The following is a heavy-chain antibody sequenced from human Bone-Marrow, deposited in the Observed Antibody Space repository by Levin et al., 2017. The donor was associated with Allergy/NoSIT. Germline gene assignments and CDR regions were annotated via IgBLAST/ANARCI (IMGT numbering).Heavy chain of an antibody. CDR1: GGSLDSGSYL. J-gene: IGHJ4*02. D-gene: IGHD6-13*01. V-gene: IGHV4-61*03. Sequence: SETLSLTCSVSGGSLDSGSYLWTWIRQPPGTRLEWIGHAFYSGRTNYNSSLKSRVAISVDTSNNHFSLRLSSVTAADTAVYYCARFRLGAAATLFDSWGLGTLVAVSA. CDR3: ARFRLGAAATLFDS. CDR2: AFYSGRT.